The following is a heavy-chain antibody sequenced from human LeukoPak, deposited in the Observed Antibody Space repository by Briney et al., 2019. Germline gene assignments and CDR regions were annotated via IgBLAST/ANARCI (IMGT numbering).Heavy chain of an antibody. V-gene: IGHV1-46*01. J-gene: IGHJ4*02. CDR3: ASDIYTSGSLGY. Sequence: GASVKVSCKASGYSFTSYYIHWVRQAPGQGLEWMGIINPSGGSTSYAPKFQGRVTMTRDTSTSTVYMELSSLRSEDTAVYYRASDIYTSGSLGYSGQGTLDTVSS. CDR1: GYSFTSYY. CDR2: INPSGGST. D-gene: IGHD3-10*01.